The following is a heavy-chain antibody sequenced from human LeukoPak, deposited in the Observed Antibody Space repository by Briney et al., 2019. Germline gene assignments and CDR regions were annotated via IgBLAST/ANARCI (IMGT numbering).Heavy chain of an antibody. CDR1: GFTFDDYA. J-gene: IGHJ4*02. V-gene: IGHV3-9*03. CDR3: AKSTDCCLNYGDYGYFDS. Sequence: GGSLRLSCEASGFTFDDYAIHWVRQAPGKGLEWVSGISWDSNSIGYADSVKGRFTISRDNAKNSLHLLMSSLRAEDMALYYCAKSTDCCLNYGDYGYFDSWGQGTLVTVSS. CDR2: ISWDSNSI. D-gene: IGHD4-17*01.